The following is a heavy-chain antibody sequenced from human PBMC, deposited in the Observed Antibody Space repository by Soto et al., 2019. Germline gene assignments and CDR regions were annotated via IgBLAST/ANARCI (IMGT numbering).Heavy chain of an antibody. CDR1: GGSISSYY. CDR3: ARGVSHCSSTSCYHWFDP. V-gene: IGHV4-59*01. Sequence: TLSLTCTVSGGSISSYYWSWIRQPPGKGLEWIGYIYYSGSTNYNPSLKSRVTISVDTSKNQFSLKLSSVTAADTAVYYCARGVSHCSSTSCYHWFDPWGQGTLVTSPQ. CDR2: IYYSGST. D-gene: IGHD2-2*01. J-gene: IGHJ5*02.